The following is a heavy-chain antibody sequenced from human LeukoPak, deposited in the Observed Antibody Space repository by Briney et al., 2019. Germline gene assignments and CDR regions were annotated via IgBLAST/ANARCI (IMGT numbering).Heavy chain of an antibody. V-gene: IGHV4-34*01. CDR3: ARGPYGSGSLDFDY. CDR2: INHIGST. Sequence: TSETLSLTCSVYGGSFSDYYWSWIRQPPGKWLEWIAEINHIGSTNYNPSLKSRVTMSVDKSKNQFSLKLSSVTAADTAVYYCARGPYGSGSLDFDYWGQGTLVTVSS. D-gene: IGHD3-10*01. CDR1: GGSFSDYY. J-gene: IGHJ4*02.